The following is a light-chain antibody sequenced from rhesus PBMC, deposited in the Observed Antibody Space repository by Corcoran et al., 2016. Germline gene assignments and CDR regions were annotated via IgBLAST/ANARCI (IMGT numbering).Light chain of an antibody. V-gene: IGKV1-21*01. Sequence: DIQMTQSPSSLSASVGDRVTITCRASQGISSWLAWYQQKPGQAPKRLIYKASSLQSGVPSRFSGSGYWTYVTLTNSSLQPEDFATYYCQQYNSAPPTFGQGTKVEIK. J-gene: IGKJ1*01. CDR1: QGISSW. CDR2: KAS. CDR3: QQYNSAPPT.